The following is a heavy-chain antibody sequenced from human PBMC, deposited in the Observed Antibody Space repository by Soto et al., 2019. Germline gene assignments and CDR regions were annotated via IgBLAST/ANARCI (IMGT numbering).Heavy chain of an antibody. J-gene: IGHJ4*02. CDR1: GGTFSSYA. CDR2: IIPIFGTA. V-gene: IGHV1-69*01. CDR3: ARERVLGRGWYYDY. D-gene: IGHD6-19*01. Sequence: QVQLVQSGAEVKKPGSSVKVSCKASGGTFSSYAISWVRQAPGQGLEWMGGIIPIFGTANYAQKFQGRVTITADESTSTAYMELSSLRSEDTAVYYCARERVLGRGWYYDYWGQGTLVTVSS.